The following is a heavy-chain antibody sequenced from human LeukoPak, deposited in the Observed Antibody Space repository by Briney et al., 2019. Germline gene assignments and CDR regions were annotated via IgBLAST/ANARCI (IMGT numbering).Heavy chain of an antibody. CDR2: ISGSGGST. Sequence: GGSLRLSCAASGFTFSSYAMNWVRQAPGKGLEWVSAISGSGGSTYYADSVKGRFTISRDNSKNTLYLQMNSLRAEDTAVYYCAKDRGVTVAARPPHDYWGQGTLVTVSS. CDR3: AKDRGVTVAARPPHDY. J-gene: IGHJ4*02. D-gene: IGHD6-6*01. CDR1: GFTFSSYA. V-gene: IGHV3-23*01.